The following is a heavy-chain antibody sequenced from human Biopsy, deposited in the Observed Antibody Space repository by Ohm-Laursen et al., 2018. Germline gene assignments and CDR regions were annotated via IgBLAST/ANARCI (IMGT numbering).Heavy chain of an antibody. J-gene: IGHJ4*02. Sequence: SETLSLTCTVSGGSINSYYWSWMRQPAGKGLEWIGRLFTSGTTNSSPSLNNRFTMSVDTSKNQFSLRLTSVTAADTAVYYCVRGGSGSFPFDYWGPGTLVTVSS. V-gene: IGHV4-4*07. CDR1: GGSINSYY. CDR2: LFTSGTT. CDR3: VRGGSGSFPFDY. D-gene: IGHD3-10*01.